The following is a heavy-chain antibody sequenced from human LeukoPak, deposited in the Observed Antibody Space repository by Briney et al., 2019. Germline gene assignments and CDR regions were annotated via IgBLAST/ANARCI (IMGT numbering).Heavy chain of an antibody. Sequence: PETLSLTCSVSGDSIDSVSYYWGWIRQAPGKGPEWIASIDYSGRTFYNPSLRSRVTISVDTSNNDFSLNLTSVTAADTAVYYCATEFYDFLSGESWFDPWGQGALVTVS. D-gene: IGHD3-9*01. J-gene: IGHJ5*02. V-gene: IGHV4-39*07. CDR1: GDSIDSVSYY. CDR2: IDYSGRT. CDR3: ATEFYDFLSGESWFDP.